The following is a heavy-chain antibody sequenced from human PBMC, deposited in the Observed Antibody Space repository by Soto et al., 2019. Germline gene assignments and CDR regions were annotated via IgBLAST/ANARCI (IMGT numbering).Heavy chain of an antibody. Sequence: PGGSLRLSCAASGFTFSSAWINWVRQAPGKGLEWVSYISSSSSTIYYADSVKGRFTISRDNAKNSLYLQMNSLRDEDTAVYYCAREPYTIFGVVTAIDYWGQGTLVTVSS. V-gene: IGHV3-48*02. J-gene: IGHJ4*02. CDR3: AREPYTIFGVVTAIDY. CDR2: ISSSSSTI. D-gene: IGHD3-3*01. CDR1: GFTFSSAW.